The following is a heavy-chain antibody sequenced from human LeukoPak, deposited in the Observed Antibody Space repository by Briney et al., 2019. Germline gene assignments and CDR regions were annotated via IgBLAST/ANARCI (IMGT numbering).Heavy chain of an antibody. CDR3: AGYGEYPRWFDP. CDR2: ISSSGGTI. D-gene: IGHD4-17*01. J-gene: IGHJ5*02. CDR1: GFTFSDYY. Sequence: GGSLRLSCAASGFTFSDYYMSWIRQAPGKGLEWVSYISSSGGTIYYADSVKGRFTISRDNAKNSLYLQMNSLRAEDTAVYYCAGYGEYPRWFDPWGQGTLVTVSS. V-gene: IGHV3-11*01.